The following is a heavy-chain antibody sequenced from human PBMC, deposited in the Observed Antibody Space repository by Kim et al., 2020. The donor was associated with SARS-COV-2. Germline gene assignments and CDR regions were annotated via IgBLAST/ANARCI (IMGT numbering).Heavy chain of an antibody. CDR3: TTTSQWYYYGSGSPFVDY. D-gene: IGHD3-10*01. J-gene: IGHJ4*02. CDR1: GFTFSNAW. Sequence: GGSLRLSCAASGFTFSNAWMSWVRQAPGKGLEWVGRIKSKTDGGTTDYAAPVKGRFTISRDDSKNTLYLQMNSLKTEDTAVYYCTTTSQWYYYGSGSPFVDYWGQGTLVTVSS. CDR2: IKSKTDGGTT. V-gene: IGHV3-15*01.